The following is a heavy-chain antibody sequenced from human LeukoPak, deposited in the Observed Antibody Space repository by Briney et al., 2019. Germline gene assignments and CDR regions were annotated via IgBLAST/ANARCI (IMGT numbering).Heavy chain of an antibody. CDR3: AKDIGIVVVTTTITYFDY. V-gene: IGHV3-9*01. Sequence: QPGRSLRLSCAATGFTFEDYPMHWLRQAPGKGLEWVSSITWNSGTVGYADSVRGRFTVSRDNAKKSLYLQMNSPRAEDTAFYYCAKDIGIVVVTTTITYFDYWGQGALVTVSS. CDR2: ITWNSGTV. CDR1: GFTFEDYP. D-gene: IGHD2-15*01. J-gene: IGHJ4*02.